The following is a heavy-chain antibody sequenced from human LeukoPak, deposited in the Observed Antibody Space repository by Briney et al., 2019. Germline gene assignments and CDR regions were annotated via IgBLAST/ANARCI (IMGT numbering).Heavy chain of an antibody. CDR1: GFTFSSYA. V-gene: IGHV3-30*19. CDR2: ISYDGSNK. D-gene: IGHD3-3*01. CDR3: ARGRYDFSRGYFQH. J-gene: IGHJ1*01. Sequence: GGSLRLSCAASGFTFSSYAMSWVRQAPGKGLEWVAVISYDGSNKYYADSVKGRFTISRDNSKNTLYLQMNSLRAEDTAVYYCARGRYDFSRGYFQHWGQGTLVTVSS.